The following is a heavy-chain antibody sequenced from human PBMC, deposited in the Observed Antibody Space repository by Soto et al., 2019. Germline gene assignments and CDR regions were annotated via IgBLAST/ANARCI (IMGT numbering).Heavy chain of an antibody. J-gene: IGHJ6*02. D-gene: IGHD4-4*01. CDR2: ISYDGSNK. CDR3: ARDLRQPAQVNYYYYGMDV. CDR1: GFTFSSYA. V-gene: IGHV3-30-3*01. Sequence: QVQLVESGGGVVQPGRSLRLSCAASGFTFSSYAMHWVRQAPGKGLEWVAVISYDGSNKYYADSVKGRFTISRDNSKNTLYLQMNSLRAEDTAVYYCARDLRQPAQVNYYYYGMDVWCQGTTVTVSS.